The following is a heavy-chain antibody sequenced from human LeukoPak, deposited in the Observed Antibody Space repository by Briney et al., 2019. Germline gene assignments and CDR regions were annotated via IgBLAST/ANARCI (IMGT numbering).Heavy chain of an antibody. CDR1: GFTLRNYD. V-gene: IGHV3-33*01. CDR3: ARDVSRGYLRPLDV. Sequence: GGSLRLSCAASGFTLRNYDMHWGRRAPAHGLEWVEVIWYDGSNKYYADSVKGRFTISRDISKNTLNLQMNSLRVEDTAVYYCARDVSRGYLRPLDVWGQGTTVTVSS. CDR2: IWYDGSNK. D-gene: IGHD5-18*01. J-gene: IGHJ6*02.